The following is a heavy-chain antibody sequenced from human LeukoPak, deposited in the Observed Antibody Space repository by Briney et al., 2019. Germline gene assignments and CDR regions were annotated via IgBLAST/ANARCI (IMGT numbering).Heavy chain of an antibody. V-gene: IGHV3-7*01. CDR1: EFEPTYFW. Sequence: PGGSLRLSCVALEFEPTYFWMTWVRRARGKGLEWVANINPDGSESFYLDSVRGRFTISRDNAKKSLYLQMNSLRAEDTAVYFCATFVGTVSGTYTVPGGLLVWGKGTTVSVSS. J-gene: IGHJ6*03. CDR2: INPDGSES. CDR3: ATFVGTVSGTYTVPGGLLV. D-gene: IGHD6-19*01.